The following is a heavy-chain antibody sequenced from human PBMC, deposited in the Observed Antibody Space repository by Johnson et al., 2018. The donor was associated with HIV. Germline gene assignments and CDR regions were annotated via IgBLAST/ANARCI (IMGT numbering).Heavy chain of an antibody. V-gene: IGHV3-74*01. CDR3: ARDPAAAALRAFDI. CDR2: INSAGSST. D-gene: IGHD6-13*01. CDR1: GFTFSSYW. Sequence: VQLVESGGGLVQPGGSLRLSCAASGFTFSSYWMHWVRQAPGKGLVWVSRINSAGSSTGYADSVKGRFTISRDNAKNTLYLQMNSLRAEDTAVYYCARDPAAAALRAFDIWGQGTMVTVSS. J-gene: IGHJ3*02.